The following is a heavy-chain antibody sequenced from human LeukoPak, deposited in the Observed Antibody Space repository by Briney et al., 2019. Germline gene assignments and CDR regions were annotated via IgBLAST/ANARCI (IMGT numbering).Heavy chain of an antibody. CDR1: GFSFSNYW. Sequence: PGESLRLSCAASGFSFSNYWMSWVFQSPEKGLEWVANIKEDGSARYYVDSVKGRFTISRDNPKNSLYLQMGSLRADDTAMYYCARDPRDDHNSLDYWGQGTQVTVSS. J-gene: IGHJ4*02. CDR3: ARDPRDDHNSLDY. CDR2: IKEDGSAR. D-gene: IGHD5-24*01. V-gene: IGHV3-7*03.